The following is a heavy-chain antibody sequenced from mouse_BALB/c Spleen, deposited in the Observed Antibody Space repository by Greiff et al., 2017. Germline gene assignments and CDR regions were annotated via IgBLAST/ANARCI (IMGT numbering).Heavy chain of an antibody. Sequence: VQLQQSGAELVKPGASVKLSCTASGFNIKDTYMHWVKQRPEQGLEWIGRIDPANGNTKYDPKFKGKATLTADKSSSTAYMELRSLTSEDSAVYYCTRKDSSGWFAYWGQGTLVTVSA. V-gene: IGHV14-3*02. CDR3: TRKDSSGWFAY. D-gene: IGHD3-2*01. J-gene: IGHJ3*01. CDR2: IDPANGNT. CDR1: GFNIKDTY.